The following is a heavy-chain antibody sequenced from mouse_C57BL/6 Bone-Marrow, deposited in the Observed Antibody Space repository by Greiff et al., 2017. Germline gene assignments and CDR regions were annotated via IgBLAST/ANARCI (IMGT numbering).Heavy chain of an antibody. Sequence: VQLQQPGAELVRPGSSVKLSCKASGYTFTSYWMDWVKQRPGQGLEWIGNIYPSDSETHYNQKFKDKATLTVDKSSSTAYMQLSSLTSEDSAVXYGARKGDLTTPLLDYWGQGTTLTVSS. J-gene: IGHJ2*01. V-gene: IGHV1-61*01. CDR3: ARKGDLTTPLLDY. CDR1: GYTFTSYW. CDR2: IYPSDSET. D-gene: IGHD1-1*01.